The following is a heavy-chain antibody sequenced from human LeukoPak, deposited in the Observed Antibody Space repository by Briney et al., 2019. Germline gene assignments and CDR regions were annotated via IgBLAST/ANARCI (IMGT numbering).Heavy chain of an antibody. CDR3: ARGLAAAGKRRFDP. CDR2: INHSGST. D-gene: IGHD6-13*01. V-gene: IGHV4-34*01. Sequence: SETLSLTCAVYGGSFSGYYWSWIRQPPGKGLEWIGEINHSGSTNYNPSLKSRVTISVDTSKNQFSLELSSVTAADTAVYYCARGLAAAGKRRFDPWGQGTLVTVSS. CDR1: GGSFSGYY. J-gene: IGHJ5*02.